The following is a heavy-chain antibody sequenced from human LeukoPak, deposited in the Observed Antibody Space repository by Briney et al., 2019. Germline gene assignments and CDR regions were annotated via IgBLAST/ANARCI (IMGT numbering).Heavy chain of an antibody. CDR1: GFTFSSYG. CDR3: AKSGVGAAADPYGMDV. Sequence: GRSLRLSCAASGFTFSSYGMHWVRQAPGKGLEWVAVIWFDGSNKYYADSVKGRFTISRDNSKNTLYLQMNSLRAEDTAVYYCAKSGVGAAADPYGMDVWGQGTTVTVSS. D-gene: IGHD6-13*01. J-gene: IGHJ6*02. V-gene: IGHV3-33*06. CDR2: IWFDGSNK.